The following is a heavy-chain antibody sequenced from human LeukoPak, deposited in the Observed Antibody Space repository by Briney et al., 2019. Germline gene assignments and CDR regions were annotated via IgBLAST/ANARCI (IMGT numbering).Heavy chain of an antibody. CDR2: IHPSGSP. Sequence: SETLSLTCAVYGGSFSGYYWSWIRQPPGKGLEWIGEIHPSGSPGYNPSLESRTIISVDASKNQFSLILNSVTAADTALYFCSRGGDASKAGKYWGQGALVTVSS. CDR1: GGSFSGYY. V-gene: IGHV4-34*01. CDR3: SRGGDASKAGKY. D-gene: IGHD3-10*01. J-gene: IGHJ4*02.